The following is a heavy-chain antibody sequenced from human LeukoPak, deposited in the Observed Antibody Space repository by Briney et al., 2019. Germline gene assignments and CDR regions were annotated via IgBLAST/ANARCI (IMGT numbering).Heavy chain of an antibody. D-gene: IGHD1-26*01. CDR1: GGTFSSYA. J-gene: IGHJ3*02. CDR3: ATSGSLRHAFDI. V-gene: IGHV1-69*05. CDR2: IIPIFGTA. Sequence: GASVKVSCKASGGTFSSYAISWVRQAPGQELEWMGRIIPIFGTANYAQKFQGRVTITTDESTSTAYMELSSLRSEDTAVYYCATSGSLRHAFDIWGQGTMVTVSS.